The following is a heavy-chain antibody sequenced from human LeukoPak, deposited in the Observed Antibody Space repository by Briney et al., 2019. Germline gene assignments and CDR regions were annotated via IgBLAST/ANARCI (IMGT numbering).Heavy chain of an antibody. V-gene: IGHV4-4*02. CDR3: SRENGAFSPFGY. CDR2: VSLSGLT. J-gene: IGHJ4*02. D-gene: IGHD2-8*01. CDR1: GGSITSTNW. Sequence: SETLSLTCGVSGGSITSTNWRSWVRQPPGQGLEWIGEVSLSGLTNYNPSLSSRVIMALDTSKNHLSLHLTSVTAADTAVYYCSRENGAFSPFGYWGQGYLVTVLS.